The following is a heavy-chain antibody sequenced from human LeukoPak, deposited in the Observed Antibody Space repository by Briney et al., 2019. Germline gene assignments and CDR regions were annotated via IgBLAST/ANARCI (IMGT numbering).Heavy chain of an antibody. Sequence: GASVKVSCKASGYTFTSYDINWVRQATGQGLEWMGWMNPNSGNTAYAQKFQGRVTITRNTSISTAYMELSSLRSEDTAIYCCAREDYYDSGSSDYWGQGTLVTVSS. J-gene: IGHJ4*02. V-gene: IGHV1-8*03. CDR2: MNPNSGNT. CDR3: AREDYYDSGSSDY. CDR1: GYTFTSYD. D-gene: IGHD3-22*01.